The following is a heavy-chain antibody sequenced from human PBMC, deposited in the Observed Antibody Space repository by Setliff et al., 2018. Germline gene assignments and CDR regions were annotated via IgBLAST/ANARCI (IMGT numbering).Heavy chain of an antibody. J-gene: IGHJ3*01. CDR2: FRPSGKT. CDR1: GSAISSGHY. V-gene: IGHV4-38-2*02. Sequence: SETLSLTCAVSGSAISSGHYWGWIRQPPGKGLEWIGSFRPSGKTYYNPSLNSRVTISVDTSKKQFSLKVTSVTAADTAVYYCVRDAGDGYGVDAYAGGGVDVWGQGTMVTVSS. D-gene: IGHD4-17*01. CDR3: VRDAGDGYGVDAYAGGGVDV.